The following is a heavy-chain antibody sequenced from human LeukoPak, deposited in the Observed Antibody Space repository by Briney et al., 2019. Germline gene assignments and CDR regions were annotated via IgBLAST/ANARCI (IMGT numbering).Heavy chain of an antibody. CDR3: ARGRWPDPQSLGYFQH. CDR2: INHSGST. Sequence: SETLSLTCAVYGGSFSGYYWSWIRQPPGKGLEWIGEINHSGSTNYNPSLKSRVTISGDTSKNQFSLKLSSVTAADTAVYYCARGRWPDPQSLGYFQHWGEGTLVTVSS. J-gene: IGHJ1*01. CDR1: GGSFSGYY. V-gene: IGHV4-34*01.